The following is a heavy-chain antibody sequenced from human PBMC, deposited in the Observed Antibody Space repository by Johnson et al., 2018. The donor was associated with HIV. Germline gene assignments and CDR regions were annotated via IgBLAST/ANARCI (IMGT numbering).Heavy chain of an antibody. D-gene: IGHD6-13*01. CDR2: IDWNGGNS. Sequence: VQLVESGGGLVQPGGSLRLSCAASGFTVSSNYMSWVRQAPGKGLEWVSGIDWNGGNSGYADSVKGRFTISRDNSKNTLYLQMNSLRAEDTAVYYCARQAAAGAFDIWGQGTMVTVSS. J-gene: IGHJ3*02. V-gene: IGHV3-66*02. CDR3: ARQAAAGAFDI. CDR1: GFTVSSNY.